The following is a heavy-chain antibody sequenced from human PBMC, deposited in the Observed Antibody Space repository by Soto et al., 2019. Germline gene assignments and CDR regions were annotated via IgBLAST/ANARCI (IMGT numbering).Heavy chain of an antibody. CDR1: GGSINSNNYY. V-gene: IGHV4-39*01. CDR2: IYYSGYT. D-gene: IGHD3-10*01. Sequence: SETLSLTCSVSGGSINSNNYYWGWIRQPPGKGLEWIGSIYYSGYTYYNPSLKSRITTSLDTSKNQVSLKLSSVTAADTAVYYCARHVGPGSYADWYFDIWGRGTLVTVYS. CDR3: ARHVGPGSYADWYFDI. J-gene: IGHJ2*01.